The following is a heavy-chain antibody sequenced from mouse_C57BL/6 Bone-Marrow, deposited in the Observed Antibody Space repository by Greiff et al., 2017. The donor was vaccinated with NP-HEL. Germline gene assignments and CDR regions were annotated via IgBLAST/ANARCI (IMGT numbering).Heavy chain of an antibody. CDR1: GYAFTNYL. J-gene: IGHJ1*03. D-gene: IGHD2-4*01. Sequence: QVQLQQSGAELIRPGTSVKVSCKASGYAFTNYLIEWVKQRPGQGLEWIGVINPGSGGTNYNEKFKGKATLTADKSSSTAYMQLSSLTSEDSAVYFCARELRWYFDVWGTGTTVTSPQ. V-gene: IGHV1-54*01. CDR2: INPGSGGT. CDR3: ARELRWYFDV.